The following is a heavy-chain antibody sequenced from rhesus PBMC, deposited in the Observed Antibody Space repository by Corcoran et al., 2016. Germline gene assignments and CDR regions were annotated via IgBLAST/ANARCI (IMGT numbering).Heavy chain of an antibody. V-gene: IGHV4-76*01. CDR2: IYGSSGST. CDR1: GGSISGGYD. D-gene: IGHD6S26*01. CDR3: ARQVGSGWSKRFDY. Sequence: QVQLQESGPGLVKPSETLSLTCAVSGGSISGGYDWSWIRQPPGKGLEWIGYIYGSSGSTDYNPSLKNRVTSSKDTSKNQFSLKLSSVTAADTTVYYCARQVGSGWSKRFDYWGQGVLVTVSS. J-gene: IGHJ4*01.